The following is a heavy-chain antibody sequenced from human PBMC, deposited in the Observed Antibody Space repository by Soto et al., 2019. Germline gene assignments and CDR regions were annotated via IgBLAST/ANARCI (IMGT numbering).Heavy chain of an antibody. CDR2: INSDGSST. V-gene: IGHV3-74*01. D-gene: IGHD6-13*01. CDR3: ARVTAAAGIDY. J-gene: IGHJ4*02. CDR1: GFTFSSYW. Sequence: HPGGSLRLSCAASGFTFSSYWMHWVRQAPGKGLVWVSRINSDGSSTSYADSVKGRFTISRDNAKNTLYLQMNSLRAEDTAVYYCARVTAAAGIDYWGQGTLVTVSS.